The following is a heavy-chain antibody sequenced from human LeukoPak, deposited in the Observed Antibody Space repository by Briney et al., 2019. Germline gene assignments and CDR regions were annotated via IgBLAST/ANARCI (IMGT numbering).Heavy chain of an antibody. V-gene: IGHV1-2*02. Sequence: ASVKVSCKASGYTFTGYYIHWVRQAPGQGLEWMGWINPNSGGTNYAQKFQGRVTVTRDTSISTAYMELSRLRSDDTAVYYCARGTHAVGATPGGNYWGQGTLVTVSS. J-gene: IGHJ4*02. CDR2: INPNSGGT. D-gene: IGHD1-26*01. CDR1: GYTFTGYY. CDR3: ARGTHAVGATPGGNY.